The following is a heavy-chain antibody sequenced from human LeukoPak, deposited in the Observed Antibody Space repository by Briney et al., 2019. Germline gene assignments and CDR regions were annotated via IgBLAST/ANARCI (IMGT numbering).Heavy chain of an antibody. CDR3: ASDGGWFDP. D-gene: IGHD4-23*01. J-gene: IGHJ5*02. CDR2: IYYSGST. V-gene: IGHV4-59*01. CDR1: GGSISSYY. Sequence: SETLSLTCTVSGGSISSYYWSWIRQPPGKGLEWIGYIYYSGSTNYNPSLKSRVTISVDTSKNQFSLKLSSVTAADTAVYYCASDGGWFDPWGQGTLVTVSS.